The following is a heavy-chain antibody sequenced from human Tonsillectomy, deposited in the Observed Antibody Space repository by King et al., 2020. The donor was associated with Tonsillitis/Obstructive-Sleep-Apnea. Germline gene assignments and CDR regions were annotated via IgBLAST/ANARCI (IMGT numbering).Heavy chain of an antibody. V-gene: IGHV3-33*01. J-gene: IGHJ4*02. CDR2: IWYDGSNK. Sequence: VKLVESGGGVVQPGRSLRLSCAASGFTFSSYGMHWVRQAPGKGLEWVAVIWYDGSNKYYADSVKGRFTISRDNSKNTLYLQMNSLRAEDTAVYYCARDSTWFRELGYFDYWGQGTPVTVSS. D-gene: IGHD3-10*01. CDR3: ARDSTWFRELGYFDY. CDR1: GFTFSSYG.